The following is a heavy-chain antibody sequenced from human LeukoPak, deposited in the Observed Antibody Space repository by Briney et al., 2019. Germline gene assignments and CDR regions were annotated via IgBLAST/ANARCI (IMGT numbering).Heavy chain of an antibody. J-gene: IGHJ4*02. Sequence: PGGSLRLSCAASGFTFSSYWMTWVRQAPGKGLEWVANIKQDGSEKSYVDSVKGRFTISRDNAKNSLYLQMNSLRAEDTAVYYCARGSYGSGSYYQNYWGQGTLVTVSS. CDR1: GFTFSSYW. CDR2: IKQDGSEK. D-gene: IGHD3-10*01. V-gene: IGHV3-7*01. CDR3: ARGSYGSGSYYQNY.